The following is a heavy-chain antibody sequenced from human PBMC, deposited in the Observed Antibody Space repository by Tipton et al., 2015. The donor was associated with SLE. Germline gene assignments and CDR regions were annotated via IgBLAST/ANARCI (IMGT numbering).Heavy chain of an antibody. CDR3: ARQNQQLVLEDY. CDR2: IYYSGST. CDR1: GGSISSSSYY. Sequence: TLSLTCTVSGGSISSSSYYWGWIRQPPGKGLEWIGSIYYSGSTYYNPSHKSRVTISVDTSKNQFSLKLSSVTAADTAVYYCARQNQQLVLEDYWGQGTLVTVSS. V-gene: IGHV4-39*07. J-gene: IGHJ4*02. D-gene: IGHD6-13*01.